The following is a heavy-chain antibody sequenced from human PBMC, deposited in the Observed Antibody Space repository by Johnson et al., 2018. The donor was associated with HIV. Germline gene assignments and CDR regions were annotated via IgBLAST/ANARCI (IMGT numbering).Heavy chain of an antibody. CDR1: GFTFSSYW. V-gene: IGHV3-7*01. CDR3: ARAHLIFPKNPFDI. J-gene: IGHJ3*02. D-gene: IGHD3-3*02. CDR2: IKQDGSEK. Sequence: VQLVESGGGLVQPGGSLRLSCAASGFTFSSYWMSWVRQAPGKGLEWVANIKQDGSEKYYVDSVKGRFTISRDNVENSVFLLLNSLRVEDTAVYFCARAHLIFPKNPFDIWGQGTMVTVSS.